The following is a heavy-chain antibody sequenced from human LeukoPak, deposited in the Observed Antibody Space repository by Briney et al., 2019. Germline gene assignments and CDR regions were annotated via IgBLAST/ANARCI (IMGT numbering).Heavy chain of an antibody. Sequence: GGSLRLSCAASGFTFSSYWMHWVRQAPGKGLVWVSRINSDGSSTSYADSVKGRFTISRDNAKNTLYLQMNSLRAEDTAVYYCAKMHPDSSGWYWSWFDPWGQGTLVTVSS. J-gene: IGHJ5*02. CDR3: AKMHPDSSGWYWSWFDP. CDR2: INSDGSST. D-gene: IGHD6-19*01. CDR1: GFTFSSYW. V-gene: IGHV3-74*01.